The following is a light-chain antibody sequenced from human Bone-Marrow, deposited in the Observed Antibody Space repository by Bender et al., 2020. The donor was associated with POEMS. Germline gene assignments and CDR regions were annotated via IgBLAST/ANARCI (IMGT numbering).Light chain of an antibody. J-gene: IGLJ3*02. Sequence: QSVLTQPPSASGTPGQSVNISCSGSSSNIGTNTVDWYQHLPGTAPRLVVYSNYQRPSGVPARFSGSKSGTSASLAISDIQSEDEGDYYCSSWDDSLSGWVFGGGTKLTVL. V-gene: IGLV1-44*01. CDR2: SNY. CDR1: SSNIGTNT. CDR3: SSWDDSLSGWV.